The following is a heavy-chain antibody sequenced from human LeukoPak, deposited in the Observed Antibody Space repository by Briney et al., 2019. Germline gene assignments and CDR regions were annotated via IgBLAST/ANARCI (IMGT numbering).Heavy chain of an antibody. CDR2: ISSSGVTT. Sequence: PGGSLRLSCAASGFTFSDYYMSWIRQAPGKGLEWVSYISSSGVTTEYAESVKGRFTISRDNTKKSLFLQMNSLSAEDTAVYYCASYYDYWSGYKPDYMDVWGKGTTVIVSS. CDR1: GFTFSDYY. D-gene: IGHD3-3*01. J-gene: IGHJ6*03. CDR3: ASYYDYWSGYKPDYMDV. V-gene: IGHV3-11*04.